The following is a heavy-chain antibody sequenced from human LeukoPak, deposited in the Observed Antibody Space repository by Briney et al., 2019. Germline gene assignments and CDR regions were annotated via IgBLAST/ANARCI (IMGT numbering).Heavy chain of an antibody. CDR1: GFTFSSYW. J-gene: IGHJ4*02. V-gene: IGHV3-7*01. CDR2: IKQDGSEK. Sequence: PGGSLRLSCAASGFTFSSYWMSWVRQAPGKGLEWVANIKQDGSEKYYVDSVKGRFTISRDDSKNTLYLHMTSLRAEDTAVHYCTNSDDYGDYWGQGTLVTVSS. CDR3: TNSDDYGDY.